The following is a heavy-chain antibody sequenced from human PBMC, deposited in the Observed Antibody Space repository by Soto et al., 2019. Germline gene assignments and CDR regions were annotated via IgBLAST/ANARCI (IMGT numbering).Heavy chain of an antibody. CDR3: AGNEYSSSDYNWFDP. J-gene: IGHJ5*02. CDR1: GGSISSSSYY. D-gene: IGHD6-6*01. V-gene: IGHV4-39*01. CDR2: IYYSGST. Sequence: NPSETLSLTCTVSGGSISSSSYYWGWIRQPPGKGLEWIGSIYYSGSTYYNPSLKSRVTISVDTSKNQFSLKLSSVTAADTAVYYCAGNEYSSSDYNWFDPWGQGTLVTVSS.